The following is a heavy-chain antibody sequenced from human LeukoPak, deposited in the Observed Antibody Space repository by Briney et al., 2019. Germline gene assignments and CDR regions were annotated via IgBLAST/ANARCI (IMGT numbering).Heavy chain of an antibody. Sequence: SETLSLACTVSGGSITSSSHFWAWIRQPPGKGLEWIASIHYTGSTFYSPSLQSRVTISVDTSKNQFSVNLRSVTATDTAVYYCAREEASAGDYWGQGTLVTVSS. J-gene: IGHJ4*02. D-gene: IGHD6-13*01. CDR1: GGSITSSSHF. CDR3: AREEASAGDY. V-gene: IGHV4-39*01. CDR2: IHYTGST.